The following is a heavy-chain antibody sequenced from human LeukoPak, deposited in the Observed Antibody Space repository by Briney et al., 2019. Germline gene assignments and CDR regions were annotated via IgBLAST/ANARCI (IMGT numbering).Heavy chain of an antibody. CDR1: GYTFTSYG. CDR2: ISAYNGNT. CDR3: ARESPYCSSTSCFREVDYYYYGMDV. Sequence: ASLKISCKASGYTFTSYGISWVRHPPGQRLEWMGWISAYNGNTNYAQKHQGRVTMTTDASTSTAYMELRSLRSDDTAVYYCARESPYCSSTSCFREVDYYYYGMDVWGQGTTVTVSS. V-gene: IGHV1-18*01. D-gene: IGHD2-2*01. J-gene: IGHJ6*02.